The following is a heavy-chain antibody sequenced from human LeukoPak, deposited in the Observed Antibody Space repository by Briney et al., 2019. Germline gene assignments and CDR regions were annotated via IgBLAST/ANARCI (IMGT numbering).Heavy chain of an antibody. V-gene: IGHV3-48*03. CDR3: ARDHVGYSYYMDV. CDR2: ISSSGGTT. CDR1: GFSFSTYE. Sequence: GGSLRLSCAASGFSFSTYEMNWVRQAPGKGLEWVSYISSSGGTTFYADSVKGRLTISRDNAKNSLYLHMNSLRGADTAVYYCARDHVGYSYYMDVWGRGTTVTVSS. D-gene: IGHD1-26*01. J-gene: IGHJ6*03.